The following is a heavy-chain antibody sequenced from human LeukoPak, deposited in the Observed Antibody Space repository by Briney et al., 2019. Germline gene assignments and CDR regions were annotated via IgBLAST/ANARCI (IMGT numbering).Heavy chain of an antibody. Sequence: GGSLRLSCAASGFTFSSYAMHWVRQAPGKGLEWVAVISYDGSNKYYADSVKGRFTISRDNSKNTLYLQMNSLRAEDTAVYYCARDEGKSGIAALIHLSYGMDVWGQGTTVTVSS. D-gene: IGHD6-13*01. J-gene: IGHJ6*02. V-gene: IGHV3-30-3*01. CDR1: GFTFSSYA. CDR3: ARDEGKSGIAALIHLSYGMDV. CDR2: ISYDGSNK.